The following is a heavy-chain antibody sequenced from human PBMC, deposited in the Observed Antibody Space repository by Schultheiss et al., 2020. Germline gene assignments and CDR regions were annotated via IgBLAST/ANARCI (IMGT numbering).Heavy chain of an antibody. CDR2: IYPGDSDT. CDR1: GYSFTSYW. J-gene: IGHJ2*01. CDR3: ARLITWGSGGGHLDL. D-gene: IGHD7-27*01. Sequence: GGSLRLSCKGSGYSFTSYWIGWVRQLPGKGLEWMGIIYPGDSDTRYSPSFQGQVTISADKSISTAYLQWGSLKASDSAIYYCARLITWGSGGGHLDLWGLGTLVTVSS. V-gene: IGHV5-51*01.